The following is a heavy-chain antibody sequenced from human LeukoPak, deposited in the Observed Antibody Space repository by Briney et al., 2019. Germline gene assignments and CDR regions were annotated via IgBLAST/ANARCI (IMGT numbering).Heavy chain of an antibody. V-gene: IGHV3-30*04. D-gene: IGHD5-18*01. CDR1: GFTFSSYA. CDR2: ISYDGSNK. J-gene: IGHJ6*03. CDR3: ARRGDTYGYYYYHYMDV. Sequence: PGGSLRLPCTASGFTFSSYAMHWVREAPGKGLEWVAVISYDGSNKYYADSVKGRFTISRDNSKNTLYLQMNPLRVENTAVYSWARRGDTYGYYYYHYMDVWGKGTTVTVSS.